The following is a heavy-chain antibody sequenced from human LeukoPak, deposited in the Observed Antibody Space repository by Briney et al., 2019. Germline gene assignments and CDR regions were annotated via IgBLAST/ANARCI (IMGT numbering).Heavy chain of an antibody. J-gene: IGHJ6*03. CDR3: ARGNPYYYMDV. V-gene: IGHV1-8*03. Sequence: ASVKVPCKASGYTFTSYDINWVRQATGQGLEWMGWMNPNSGNTGYAQKFQGRVTITRNTSISTAYMELSSLRSEDTAVYYCARGNPYYYMDVWDKGTTVTVSS. CDR1: GYTFTSYD. CDR2: MNPNSGNT.